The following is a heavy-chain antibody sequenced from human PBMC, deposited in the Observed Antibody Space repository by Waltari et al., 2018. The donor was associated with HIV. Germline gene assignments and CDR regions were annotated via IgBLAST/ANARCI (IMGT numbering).Heavy chain of an antibody. CDR2: ISSLRGLI. CDR3: AKGPDYGGYSYYSYGLGV. Sequence: EVQLVESGGGLVQSGRSLRLSCVASGFTFHEPAMHWVRQAPGTGLGGLSGISSLRGLIAAVESVKGRVTISRDSAENSLYLQRNSLSPEHTALCVCAKGPDYGGYSYYSYGLGVEDAGTTVTVS. D-gene: IGHD4-17*01. V-gene: IGHV3-9*01. J-gene: IGHJ6*02. CDR1: GFTFHEPA.